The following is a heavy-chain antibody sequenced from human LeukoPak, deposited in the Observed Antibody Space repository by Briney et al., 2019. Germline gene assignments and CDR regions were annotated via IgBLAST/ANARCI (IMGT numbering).Heavy chain of an antibody. V-gene: IGHV1-69*13. Sequence: ASVKVSCKASGGTFSSYAISWVRQAPGQGLEWMGGIIPIFGTANYAQKFQGRVTITADESTSTAYMELSSLRSEDTAVYYCARERLSSGWYGYYFDYWGQGTLVTVSS. CDR1: GGTFSSYA. D-gene: IGHD6-19*01. CDR3: ARERLSSGWYGYYFDY. CDR2: IIPIFGTA. J-gene: IGHJ4*02.